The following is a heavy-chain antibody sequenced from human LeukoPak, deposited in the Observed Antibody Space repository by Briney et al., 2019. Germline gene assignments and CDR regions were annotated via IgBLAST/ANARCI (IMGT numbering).Heavy chain of an antibody. CDR3: ATPQGLSGAFDI. D-gene: IGHD1-26*01. V-gene: IGHV4-4*02. CDR2: IYHSGST. Sequence: SETLSLTCAVSGGSISSSNWWSWVRQPPGKGLEWIGEIYHSGSTNYNPSLKSRVTISVDRSKNQFSLKLSSVTAADTAVYYCATPQGLSGAFDIWGQGTMVTVSS. CDR1: GGSISSSNW. J-gene: IGHJ3*02.